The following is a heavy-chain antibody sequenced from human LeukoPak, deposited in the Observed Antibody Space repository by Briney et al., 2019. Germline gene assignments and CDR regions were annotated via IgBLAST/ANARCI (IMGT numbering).Heavy chain of an antibody. Sequence: GGSLRLSCAASGFTFSDYSMNWVRQDPGNGLEWVASVNTVSSYIYYADSMRGRFTISRDNAKNSLFLQMNSLRAEDTAVYYCVRLRRNSDRSDFFYYYDHWGQGTLVTVSS. D-gene: IGHD3-22*01. J-gene: IGHJ4*02. CDR2: VNTVSSYI. CDR1: GFTFSDYS. CDR3: VRLRRNSDRSDFFYYYDH. V-gene: IGHV3-21*01.